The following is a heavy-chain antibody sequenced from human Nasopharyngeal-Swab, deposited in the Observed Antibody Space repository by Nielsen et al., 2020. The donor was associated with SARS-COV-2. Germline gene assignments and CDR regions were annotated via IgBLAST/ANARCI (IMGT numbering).Heavy chain of an antibody. CDR3: ARVGGIPGGYSSSWGYYYGMDV. D-gene: IGHD6-13*01. V-gene: IGHV4-59*01. Sequence: SETLSLTCTVSGGSISSYYWSWIRQPPGKGLEWIGYIYYSGSTNYNPSLKSRVTISVGTSKNQFSLKLSSVTAADTAVYYCARVGGIPGGYSSSWGYYYGMDVWGQGTTVTVSS. CDR2: IYYSGST. CDR1: GGSISSYY. J-gene: IGHJ6*02.